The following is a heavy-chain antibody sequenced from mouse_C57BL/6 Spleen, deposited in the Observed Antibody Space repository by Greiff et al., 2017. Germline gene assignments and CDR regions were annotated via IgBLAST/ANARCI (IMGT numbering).Heavy chain of an antibody. Sequence: VQLQQSGAELVRPGASVTLSCKASGYTFTDYEMHWVKQTPVHGLEWIGAIDPETGGTASNQKFKGKAILTADKSSSTAYMERRSLTSEDSAVYYCTRSYDGYYVWFAYWGQGTLVTVSA. CDR3: TRSYDGYYVWFAY. V-gene: IGHV1-15*01. CDR1: GYTFTDYE. J-gene: IGHJ3*01. D-gene: IGHD2-3*01. CDR2: IDPETGGT.